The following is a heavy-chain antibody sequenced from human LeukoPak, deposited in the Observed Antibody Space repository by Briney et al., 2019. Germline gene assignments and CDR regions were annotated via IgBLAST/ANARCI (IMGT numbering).Heavy chain of an antibody. CDR1: GGSIGSYY. Sequence: SETLSLTCTVSGGSIGSYYWSWIRQSAGKGLEWIGRIYTSGSTNYNPSLKCRVTMSVDTPKNQFSLKLSSVTAADTAVYYCARFMYSGSSDAFDIWGQGTMVTVSS. CDR3: ARFMYSGSSDAFDI. V-gene: IGHV4-4*07. D-gene: IGHD1-26*01. CDR2: IYTSGST. J-gene: IGHJ3*02.